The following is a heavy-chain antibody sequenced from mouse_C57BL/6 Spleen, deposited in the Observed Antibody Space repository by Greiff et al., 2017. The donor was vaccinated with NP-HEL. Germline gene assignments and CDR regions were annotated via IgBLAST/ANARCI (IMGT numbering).Heavy chain of an antibody. V-gene: IGHV14-2*01. D-gene: IGHD1-1*01. CDR1: GFTFKDYY. CDR2: IDPEDGDT. J-gene: IGHJ3*01. CDR3: ARALSGNSSFAY. Sequence: EVKLQQPGAELVKPGASVKLSCTASGFTFKDYYMHWVKQRTGQGLEWIGRIDPEDGDTKYTQKFKGKATMTADTSSNTAYLQLSSLTSEDTAVYYYARALSGNSSFAYWGQGTLVTVSA.